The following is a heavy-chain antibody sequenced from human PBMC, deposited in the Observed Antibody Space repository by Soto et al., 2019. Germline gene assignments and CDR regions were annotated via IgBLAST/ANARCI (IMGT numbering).Heavy chain of an antibody. V-gene: IGHV3-30*18. Sequence: QVQLVESGGGVVQPGRSLRLSCAASGFTFSSYGMHWVRQAPGKGLEWVAVISYDGSNKYYADSVKGRFTISRDNSKNTLYLQMNSLRAEDTAVYYCAKDLGYYYGSGIWDYYYGMDVWGQGTTVTVSS. CDR3: AKDLGYYYGSGIWDYYYGMDV. CDR2: ISYDGSNK. CDR1: GFTFSSYG. D-gene: IGHD3-10*01. J-gene: IGHJ6*02.